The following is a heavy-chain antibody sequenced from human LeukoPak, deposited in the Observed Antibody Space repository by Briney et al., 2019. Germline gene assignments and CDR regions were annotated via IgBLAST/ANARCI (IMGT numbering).Heavy chain of an antibody. J-gene: IGHJ5*02. CDR2: INHSGRT. CDR1: GFSFSEYY. Sequence: PGGSLRLSCAVSGFSFSEYYWSWVRQPPGKGLEWIGEINHSGRTKYNPSLKRRVTISVDTSKSQFSLHLKSVTAADTAVYYCARGRGVVYRDWFDHWGQGTLVTVSS. D-gene: IGHD2-8*02. CDR3: ARGRGVVYRDWFDH. V-gene: IGHV4-34*01.